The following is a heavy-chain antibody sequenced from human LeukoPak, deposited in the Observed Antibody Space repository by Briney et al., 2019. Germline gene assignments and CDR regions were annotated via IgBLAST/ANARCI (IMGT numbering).Heavy chain of an antibody. D-gene: IGHD6-6*01. CDR3: ARDGEYSSRNWFDP. V-gene: IGHV4-39*07. J-gene: IGHJ5*02. Sequence: PSETLSLTCTVSGGSISSSGYYWGWIRQPPGKGLEWIGSIYYSGSTYYNPSLKSRVTISVDTSKNQFSLKLSSVTAADTAVYYCARDGEYSSRNWFDPWGQGTLVTVSS. CDR1: GGSISSSGYY. CDR2: IYYSGST.